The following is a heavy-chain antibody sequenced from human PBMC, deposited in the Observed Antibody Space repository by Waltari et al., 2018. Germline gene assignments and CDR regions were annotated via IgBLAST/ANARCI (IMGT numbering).Heavy chain of an antibody. Sequence: EVQLVESGGGLIQPGGSLSLSCAASGFTVSSNYMSWVPQAPGKGLEWVSVIYSGGSTYYADSVKGRFTISRDNSKNTLYLQMNSLRAEDTAVYYCARVASGAGFFFEYWGQGTLVTVSS. V-gene: IGHV3-53*01. CDR1: GFTVSSNY. CDR3: ARVASGAGFFFEY. J-gene: IGHJ4*02. D-gene: IGHD6-19*01. CDR2: IYSGGST.